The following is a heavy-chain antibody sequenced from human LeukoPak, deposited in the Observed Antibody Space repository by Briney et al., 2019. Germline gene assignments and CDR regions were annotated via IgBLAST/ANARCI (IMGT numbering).Heavy chain of an antibody. D-gene: IGHD3-10*01. J-gene: IGHJ5*02. CDR2: ISYDGSNK. CDR3: AREGWFREFDNWFDP. CDR1: GFTFSTYA. Sequence: GGSLRLSCAASGFTFSTYAMHWVRQAPGKGLEWVAVISYDGSNKYYADSVKGRFTISRDNSKNTLYLQMNSLRAEDTAVYYCAREGWFREFDNWFDPWGQGTLVTVSS. V-gene: IGHV3-30-3*01.